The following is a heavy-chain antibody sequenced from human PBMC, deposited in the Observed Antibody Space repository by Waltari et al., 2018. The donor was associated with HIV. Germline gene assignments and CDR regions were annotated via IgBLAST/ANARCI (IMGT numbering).Heavy chain of an antibody. CDR3: TRALAY. D-gene: IGHD3-16*01. CDR2: IRSRGNRYAT. V-gene: IGHV3-73*02. Sequence: VQLVESGGGLVQPGVSLRVPCAASGFTFSASAIHWVRQASGKGLEWVGRIRSRGNRYATAYGASVKGRFTVSRDDSKNTAYLQMNNLKTEDTAVYYCTRALAYWGQGTLVTVSP. CDR1: GFTFSASA. J-gene: IGHJ4*02.